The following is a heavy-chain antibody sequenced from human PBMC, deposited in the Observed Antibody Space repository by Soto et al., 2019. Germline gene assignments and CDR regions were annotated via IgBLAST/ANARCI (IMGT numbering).Heavy chain of an antibody. CDR2: IKQDGSEK. Sequence: QPGGSLRLSCAASGFTFSNAWMSWVRQAPGKGLEWVANIKQDGSEKYYVDSVKGRFTISRDNAKNSLYLQMNSLRAEDTAVYYCASSPTYYYGSGPWQAWYWGQGTLVTVSS. V-gene: IGHV3-7*03. J-gene: IGHJ4*02. CDR3: ASSPTYYYGSGPWQAWY. CDR1: GFTFSNAW. D-gene: IGHD3-10*01.